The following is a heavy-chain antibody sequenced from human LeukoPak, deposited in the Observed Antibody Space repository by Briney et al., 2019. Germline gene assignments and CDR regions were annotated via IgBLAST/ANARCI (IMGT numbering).Heavy chain of an antibody. J-gene: IGHJ6*02. D-gene: IGHD6-13*01. CDR2: FSSSSNTI. V-gene: IGHV3-48*02. CDR3: ARYSSSFQGYYYAMDV. CDR1: GFTSSIYS. Sequence: GSLRLSCAASGFTSSIYSMNWVGRPPGKGLEWVYYFSSSSNTIYYADSVRGRFTISRDNAKNSLYLQMNSLRDEDTAVYYCARYSSSFQGYYYAMDVWGQGTTVTVSS.